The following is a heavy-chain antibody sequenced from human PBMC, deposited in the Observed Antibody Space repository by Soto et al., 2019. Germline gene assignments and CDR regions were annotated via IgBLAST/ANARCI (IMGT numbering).Heavy chain of an antibody. CDR1: GYTFTSYA. CDR2: INAGNGNT. J-gene: IGHJ4*02. CDR3: ARNAYFDWLLNYFDY. V-gene: IGHV1-3*01. D-gene: IGHD3-9*01. Sequence: ASVKVSCKASGYTFTSYAMHWVRQAPGQRLEWMGWINAGNGNTKYSQKFQGRVTMTTDTSASTAYMELRSLRSDDTAVYYCARNAYFDWLLNYFDYWRQGTLVTVSS.